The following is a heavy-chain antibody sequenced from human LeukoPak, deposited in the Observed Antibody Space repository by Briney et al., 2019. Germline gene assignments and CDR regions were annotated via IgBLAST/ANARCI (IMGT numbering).Heavy chain of an antibody. CDR2: INPNSGGT. CDR3: ARVLGYCSSTSCPPFWFDP. D-gene: IGHD2-2*01. J-gene: IGHJ5*02. Sequence: ASVKVSCKASRYTFTGYYMHWVRQAPGQGLEWMGWINPNSGGTNYAQKFQGRVTMTRDTSISTAYMELSRLRSDDTAVYYCARVLGYCSSTSCPPFWFDPWGQGTLVTVSS. V-gene: IGHV1-2*02. CDR1: RYTFTGYY.